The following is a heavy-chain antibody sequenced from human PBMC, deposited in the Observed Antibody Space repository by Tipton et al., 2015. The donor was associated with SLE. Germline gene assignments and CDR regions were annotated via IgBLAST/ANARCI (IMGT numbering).Heavy chain of an antibody. CDR3: ARSGGCSSTSCHPYFDY. J-gene: IGHJ4*02. Sequence: SLRLSCAASGFTFSSYAMSWVRQAPGKGLEWVSAISGSGGSTYYADSVKGRFTISRDNSKNTLYLQMNSLRAEDTAVYYCARSGGCSSTSCHPYFDYWGQGTLVTVSS. D-gene: IGHD2-2*01. V-gene: IGHV3-23*01. CDR1: GFTFSSYA. CDR2: ISGSGGST.